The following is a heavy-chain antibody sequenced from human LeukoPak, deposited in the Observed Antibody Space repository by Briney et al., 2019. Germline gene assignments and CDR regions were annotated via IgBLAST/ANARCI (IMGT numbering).Heavy chain of an antibody. Sequence: ASVKISCKVSGYTFTDYYMHWVQQAPGKGLEWMGLVDPEDGETIYAEKFQGRVTITADTSTDTAYMELSSLRSEDTAVYYCATPLGSVVRATSDLDYWGQGTLVTVSS. D-gene: IGHD1-26*01. V-gene: IGHV1-69-2*01. CDR1: GYTFTDYY. J-gene: IGHJ4*02. CDR2: VDPEDGET. CDR3: ATPLGSVVRATSDLDY.